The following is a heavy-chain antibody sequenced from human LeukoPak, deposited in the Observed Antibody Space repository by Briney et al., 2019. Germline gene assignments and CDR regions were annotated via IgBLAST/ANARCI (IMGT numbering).Heavy chain of an antibody. V-gene: IGHV3-7*01. D-gene: IGHD5-12*01. CDR3: ARDAGHSGYDLLDY. CDR2: IKHDGSEK. CDR1: GFTFSSYW. Sequence: GGSLRLSCADSGFTFSSYWMNWVRQAPGEGLEWVANIKHDGSEKYYADFVKGRFTISRDNAKNSLYLQMDSLRAEDTAVYYCARDAGHSGYDLLDYWGQGTLVIVSS. J-gene: IGHJ4*02.